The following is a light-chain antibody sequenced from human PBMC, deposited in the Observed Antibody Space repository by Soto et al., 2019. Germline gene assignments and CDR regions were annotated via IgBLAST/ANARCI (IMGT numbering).Light chain of an antibody. V-gene: IGLV2-8*01. CDR2: EVN. CDR1: SSDIGGHNF. J-gene: IGLJ2*01. CDR3: SSYTSSNTYVV. Sequence: QSALTQPPSASGSPGQAVTISCTGTSSDIGGHNFVSWYQQHPSKAPKLLIFEVNKRPSGVPDRFSASKSGITASLTVSGLQAEDEADYYCSSYTSSNTYVVFGGGTQLTVL.